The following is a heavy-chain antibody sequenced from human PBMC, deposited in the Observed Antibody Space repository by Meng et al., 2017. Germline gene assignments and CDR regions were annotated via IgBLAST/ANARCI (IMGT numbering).Heavy chain of an antibody. J-gene: IGHJ6*02. CDR2: IYYSGST. CDR3: VREESGCGGDCQTLCEFHI. Sequence: GSLRLSCTVSGGSISSYYWSWIRQPPGKGLEWIGYIYYSGSTNYNPSLKSGVTISVDTSKNQFSLKLSSVTGADTAVYYFVREESGCGGDCQTLCEFHIWGQGTTVTVSS. V-gene: IGHV4-59*01. CDR1: GGSISSYY. D-gene: IGHD2-21*02.